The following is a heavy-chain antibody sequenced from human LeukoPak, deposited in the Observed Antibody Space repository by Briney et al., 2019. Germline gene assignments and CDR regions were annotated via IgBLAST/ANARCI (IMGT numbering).Heavy chain of an antibody. CDR2: ISPSDGAT. J-gene: IGHJ4*02. Sequence: GASVKVSCKASGNTFTNHNMHWVRLAPGQGLEWMGIISPSDGATNYAQKFQGRVTMTRDTSISTAYMELSRLRSDDTAVYYCARSRVRGVIIVDYWGQGTLVTVSS. V-gene: IGHV1-2*02. CDR1: GNTFTNHN. CDR3: ARSRVRGVIIVDY. D-gene: IGHD3-10*01.